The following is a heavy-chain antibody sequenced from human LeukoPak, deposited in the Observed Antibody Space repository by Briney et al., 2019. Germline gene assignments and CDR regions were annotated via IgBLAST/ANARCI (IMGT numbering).Heavy chain of an antibody. CDR3: AKDKTSGIAGPFDH. D-gene: IGHD6-13*01. CDR2: ISYDGSNK. Sequence: GGSLRLSCAASGFTFSSYAMHWVRQAPGKGLEWVAVISYDGSNKYYADSVKGRFTISRDNAKNSLYLQMNSLRADDSALYYCAKDKTSGIAGPFDHWGQGTLVIVSS. CDR1: GFTFSSYA. V-gene: IGHV3-30-3*01. J-gene: IGHJ5*02.